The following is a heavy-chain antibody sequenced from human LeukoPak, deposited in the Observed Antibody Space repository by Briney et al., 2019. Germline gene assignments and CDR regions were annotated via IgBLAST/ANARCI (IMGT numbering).Heavy chain of an antibody. V-gene: IGHV3-74*01. CDR1: GFTFSTYW. Sequence: PGGSLRLSCAASGFTFSTYWMHWVRQAPGKGLVWVSRFNSDGRSTYYADSVKGRFTISRDNAKNTLYLHMSSLRAEDTAVYYCARGRYYLDSWGQGTLVTVSS. CDR3: ARGRYYLDS. CDR2: FNSDGRST. D-gene: IGHD1-14*01. J-gene: IGHJ4*02.